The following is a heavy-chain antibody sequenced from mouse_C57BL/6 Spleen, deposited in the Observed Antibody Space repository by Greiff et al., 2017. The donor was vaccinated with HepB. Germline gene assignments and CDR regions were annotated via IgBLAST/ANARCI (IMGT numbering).Heavy chain of an antibody. CDR2: INPNYGTT. CDR1: GYSFTDYN. V-gene: IGHV1-39*01. D-gene: IGHD2-4*01. Sequence: VQLQQSGPELVKPGASVKISCKASGYSFTDYNMYWVKQSNGKSLEWIGVINPNYGTTSYNQKFKGKATLTVDQSSSTAYMQLNSLTSEDSAVYYCARSGDYDVDYYAMDYWGQGTSVTVSS. CDR3: ARSGDYDVDYYAMDY. J-gene: IGHJ4*01.